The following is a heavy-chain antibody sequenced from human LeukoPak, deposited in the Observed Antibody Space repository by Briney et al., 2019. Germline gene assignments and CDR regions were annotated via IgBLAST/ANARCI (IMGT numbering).Heavy chain of an antibody. V-gene: IGHV1-2*02. CDR3: ARDSFWVTTFYAFDI. J-gene: IGHJ3*02. CDR1: GYTFTGHY. CDR2: INPNSGGT. D-gene: IGHD4-17*01. Sequence: ASVKVSCKASGYTFTGHYMHWVRQAPGQGLEWMGWINPNSGGTNYAQKFQGRVTMTRDTSISTAYMELSRLRSDDTAVYYCARDSFWVTTFYAFDIWGQGTMVTVSS.